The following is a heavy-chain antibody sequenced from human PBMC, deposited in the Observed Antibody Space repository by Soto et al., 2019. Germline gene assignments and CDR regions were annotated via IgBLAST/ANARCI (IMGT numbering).Heavy chain of an antibody. CDR3: ARDRTPGAGDYYYYYGMDV. D-gene: IGHD1-1*01. J-gene: IGHJ6*02. Sequence: GGSLRLSCAASGFTFSSYGMHWVRQAPGKGLEWVAVIWYDGSNKYYADSVKGRFTISRDNSKNTLYLQMNSLRAEDTAVYYCARDRTPGAGDYYYYYGMDVWGQGTTVTVSS. V-gene: IGHV3-33*01. CDR2: IWYDGSNK. CDR1: GFTFSSYG.